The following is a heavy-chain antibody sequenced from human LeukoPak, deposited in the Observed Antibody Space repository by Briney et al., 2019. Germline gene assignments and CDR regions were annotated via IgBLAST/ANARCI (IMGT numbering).Heavy chain of an antibody. Sequence: GGSLRLSCAASGFTFSNYWMHWVRQAPGKGLVWVSRINSDGSSTSYADSVKGRFTISRDNAKNTLYLQMNSLRAEDTAVYYCARVSSGSYFGYYYYYMGVWGKGTTVTVSS. V-gene: IGHV3-74*01. CDR1: GFTFSNYW. J-gene: IGHJ6*03. CDR2: INSDGSST. D-gene: IGHD1-26*01. CDR3: ARVSSGSYFGYYYYYMGV.